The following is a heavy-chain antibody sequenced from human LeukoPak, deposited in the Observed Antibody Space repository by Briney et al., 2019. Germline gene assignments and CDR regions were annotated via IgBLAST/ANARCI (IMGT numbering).Heavy chain of an antibody. V-gene: IGHV3-11*01. CDR1: GFTFSDYY. D-gene: IGHD2-2*02. J-gene: IGHJ4*02. Sequence: PGRSLRLSCAASGFTFSDYYMSWIRQAPGKGLEWVSYISSSGSTIYYADSVKGRFTISRDSAKNSLYLQMNSLRAEDTAVYYCAKDLRGYCSSTSCYTADYWGQGTLVTVSS. CDR2: ISSSGSTI. CDR3: AKDLRGYCSSTSCYTADY.